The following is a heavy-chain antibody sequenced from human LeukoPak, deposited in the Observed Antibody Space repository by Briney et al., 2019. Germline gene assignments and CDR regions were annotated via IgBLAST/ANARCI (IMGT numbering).Heavy chain of an antibody. J-gene: IGHJ6*03. Sequence: ASVKVSCKASGYTFTSYDINWVRQATGQGLEWMGWMNPNSGNTGYAQKFQGRVTMTRNTSISTAYMELSSLRSEDTAVYYCARGQVSRVRISDYYYYMDVWGKGTTVTVSS. CDR3: ARGQVSRVRISDYYYYMDV. CDR2: MNPNSGNT. CDR1: GYTFTSYD. V-gene: IGHV1-8*01. D-gene: IGHD4/OR15-4a*01.